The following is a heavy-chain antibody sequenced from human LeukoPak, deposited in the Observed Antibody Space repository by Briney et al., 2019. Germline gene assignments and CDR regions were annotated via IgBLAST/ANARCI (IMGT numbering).Heavy chain of an antibody. CDR1: GGSISSSGYY. Sequence: SETLSLTCTVSGGSISSSGYYWGWIRQPPGKGLEWIGSIYYSGSTYYNPSLKSRVTISLDTSKNQFSLKLSSVIAADTAVYYCARGANWGSYYFDYWGQGTLVTVSS. J-gene: IGHJ4*02. D-gene: IGHD7-27*01. CDR2: IYYSGST. V-gene: IGHV4-39*01. CDR3: ARGANWGSYYFDY.